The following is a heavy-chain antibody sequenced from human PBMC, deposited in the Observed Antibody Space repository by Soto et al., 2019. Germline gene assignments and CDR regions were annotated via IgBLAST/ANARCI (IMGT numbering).Heavy chain of an antibody. CDR3: ARVPAANSNYYYYGMDV. V-gene: IGHV3-33*01. J-gene: IGHJ6*02. CDR1: GFTFSSYG. Sequence: VQLVESGGGLVQPGGSLRLSCAASGFTFSSYGMHWVRQAPGKGLEWVAIIWYDGSNKYYADSVKGRFSISRDNSKNTLYLQMNSLRAEDTAVYYCARVPAANSNYYYYGMDVWGQGTTVTVSS. D-gene: IGHD2-2*01. CDR2: IWYDGSNK.